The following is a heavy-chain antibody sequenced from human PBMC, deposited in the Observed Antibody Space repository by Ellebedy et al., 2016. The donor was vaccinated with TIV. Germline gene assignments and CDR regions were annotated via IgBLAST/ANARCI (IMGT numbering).Heavy chain of an antibody. Sequence: ASVKVSCKASGYPFSAYYMHWVRQAPGQGLEWMGWINPKSGDTKYAQKFQGRLTMTSDTSISAAYMELSRLTSDDTAVYYCARRGWDVWGQGTTVLVS. CDR1: GYPFSAYY. D-gene: IGHD3-16*01. V-gene: IGHV1-2*02. CDR3: ARRGWDV. CDR2: INPKSGDT. J-gene: IGHJ6*02.